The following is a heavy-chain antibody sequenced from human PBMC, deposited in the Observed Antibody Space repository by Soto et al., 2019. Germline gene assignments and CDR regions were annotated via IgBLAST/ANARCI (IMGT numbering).Heavy chain of an antibody. V-gene: IGHV3-33*01. D-gene: IGHD3-16*01. CDR2: IWYDGSNK. CDR3: ARAQPGGQNAYYYDY. CDR1: GFTFSSYG. J-gene: IGHJ4*02. Sequence: GGSLRLSCAASGFTFSSYGMHWVRQAPGKGLEWVAVIWYDGSNKYYADSVKGRFTISRDNSKNTLYLQMNSLRAEDTAVYYCARAQPGGQNAYYYDYWGQGTLVTVSS.